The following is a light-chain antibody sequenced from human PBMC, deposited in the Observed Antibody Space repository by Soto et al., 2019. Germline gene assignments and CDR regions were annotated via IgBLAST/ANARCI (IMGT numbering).Light chain of an antibody. CDR1: SSDVGGYNY. CDR3: SSYTSSSPLV. Sequence: QSVPTQPASVSGSPGQSITISCTGTSSDVGGYNYVSWYQQHPGKAPKLMIYEVSNRPSGVSHRFSGSKSGDTASLTIPGLQAEDEADYYCSSYTSSSPLVFGGGTKLTVL. V-gene: IGLV2-14*01. CDR2: EVS. J-gene: IGLJ2*01.